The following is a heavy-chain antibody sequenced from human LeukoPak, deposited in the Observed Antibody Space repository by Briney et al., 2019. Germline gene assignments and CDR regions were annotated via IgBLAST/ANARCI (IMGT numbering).Heavy chain of an antibody. V-gene: IGHV3-48*01. Sequence: PGGSLRLSCAASGFSFSSYSTNWVRQAPGEGLQWLSYIGPNSRIIYYTDSVEGRFTISGDNAKNSLYLQMNSLRAEDTAVYYCVRDHNWAFDYWGQGTLVTVFS. CDR3: VRDHNWAFDY. CDR2: IGPNSRII. CDR1: GFSFSSYS. D-gene: IGHD1-1*01. J-gene: IGHJ4*02.